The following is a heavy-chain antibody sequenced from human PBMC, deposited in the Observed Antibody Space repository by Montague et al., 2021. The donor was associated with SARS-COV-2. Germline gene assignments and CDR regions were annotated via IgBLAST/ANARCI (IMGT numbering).Heavy chain of an antibody. Sequence: TLSLTCTVSGGSIRSGDSYWSWIRQSPGKGLEWIGYIYYTGSXSYXPSLRSRLGISLDMSNNQISLRLSAVTAADTAVYYCARTMVRGGPYFYGLDVWGQGTTVTVSS. CDR2: IYYTGSX. V-gene: IGHV4-30-4*01. CDR3: ARTMVRGGPYFYGLDV. CDR1: GGSIRSGDSY. D-gene: IGHD3-10*01. J-gene: IGHJ6*02.